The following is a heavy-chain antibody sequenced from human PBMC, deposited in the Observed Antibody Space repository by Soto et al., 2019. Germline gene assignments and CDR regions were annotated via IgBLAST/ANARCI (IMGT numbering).Heavy chain of an antibody. CDR1: GFTFSSYG. Sequence: PGGSLRLSCAASGFTFSSYGMHWVRQAPGKGLEWVAVIWYDGSNKYYADSVKGRFTISRDNSKNTLYLQMNSLRAEDTAVYYCARPLYSYGEDLLYYYYGMDVWGQGTTVTVSS. J-gene: IGHJ6*02. D-gene: IGHD5-18*01. V-gene: IGHV3-33*08. CDR3: ARPLYSYGEDLLYYYYGMDV. CDR2: IWYDGSNK.